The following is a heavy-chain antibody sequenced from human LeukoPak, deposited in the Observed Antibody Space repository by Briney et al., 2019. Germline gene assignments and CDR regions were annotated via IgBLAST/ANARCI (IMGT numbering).Heavy chain of an antibody. Sequence: GESLKISCKGSGYRFTSYWIGWVRQMPGKGLEWMGIIYPGDSVTRYSPSFQGQVTISADKSITTAYLQWSSLKASDTAMYYCARRRDLYSGSYYPFDYWGQGTLVTVSS. CDR3: ARRRDLYSGSYYPFDY. J-gene: IGHJ4*02. D-gene: IGHD1-26*01. CDR1: GYRFTSYW. V-gene: IGHV5-51*01. CDR2: IYPGDSVT.